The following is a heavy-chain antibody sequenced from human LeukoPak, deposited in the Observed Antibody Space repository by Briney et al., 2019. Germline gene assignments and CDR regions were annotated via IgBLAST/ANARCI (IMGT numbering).Heavy chain of an antibody. Sequence: SETLSLTCTVSGYSISGGYFWGWMRQPPGKGLEWIGSIYQSETAHYNPSLKSRVTISVDTSKNQFSLKLSSVTAADTAVYYCARDHRSDDDYGDYWFDPWGQGTLVTVSS. V-gene: IGHV4-38-2*02. D-gene: IGHD4-17*01. CDR3: ARDHRSDDDYGDYWFDP. J-gene: IGHJ5*02. CDR1: GYSISGGYF. CDR2: IYQSETA.